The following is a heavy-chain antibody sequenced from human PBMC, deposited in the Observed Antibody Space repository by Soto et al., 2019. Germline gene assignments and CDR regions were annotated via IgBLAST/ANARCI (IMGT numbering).Heavy chain of an antibody. CDR2: IYYSGST. D-gene: IGHD6-13*01. CDR3: ARDQTFLIAAAGTVYYYYYGMDV. Sequence: PSETLSLTCTVSGGSISSYYWSWIRQPPGKGLEWIGYIYYSGSTNYNPSLKSRVTISVDTSKNQFSLKLSSVTAADTAVYYCARDQTFLIAAAGTVYYYYYGMDVWGQGTTVTVSS. J-gene: IGHJ6*02. V-gene: IGHV4-59*01. CDR1: GGSISSYY.